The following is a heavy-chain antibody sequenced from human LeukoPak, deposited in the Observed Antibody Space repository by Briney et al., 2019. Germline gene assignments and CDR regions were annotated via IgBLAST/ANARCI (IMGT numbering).Heavy chain of an antibody. CDR3: ARSRRRFMVRGAPRHYYMDV. CDR2: MNPNSGNT. CDR1: GYTFTSYD. D-gene: IGHD3-10*01. J-gene: IGHJ6*03. Sequence: ASVKVSCKASGYTFTSYDINWVRQATGQGLEWMGWMNPNSGNTGYAQKFQGRVTITRNTSISTAYMELSSLRPEDTAVYYCARSRRRFMVRGAPRHYYMDVWGKGTTVTISS. V-gene: IGHV1-8*03.